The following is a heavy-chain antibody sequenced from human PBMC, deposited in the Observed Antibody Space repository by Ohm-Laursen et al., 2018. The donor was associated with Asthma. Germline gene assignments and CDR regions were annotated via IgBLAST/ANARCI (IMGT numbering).Heavy chain of an antibody. J-gene: IGHJ4*02. CDR1: GGSFSDYY. Sequence: SETLSLTCAVYGGSFSDYYWSWIRQPPGKGLEWIGEINHSGSTNYNPSLKSRVTISVDTSKNQFSLKLSSVTAADTAVYYCVREDFDWPPGYCDYWGQGTLVTVSS. CDR3: VREDFDWPPGYCDY. V-gene: IGHV4-34*01. CDR2: INHSGST. D-gene: IGHD3-9*01.